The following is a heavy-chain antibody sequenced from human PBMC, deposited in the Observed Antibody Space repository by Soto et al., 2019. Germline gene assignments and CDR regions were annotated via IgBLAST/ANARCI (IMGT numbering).Heavy chain of an antibody. D-gene: IGHD3-9*01. Sequence: ASVKVSCKASGYTFTSYGISWARQAPGQGLEWMGWISAYNGNTNYAQKLQGRVTMTTDTSTSTAYMELKSLRSDDTAVYYCARLYYDILTGPFDYWGQGTLVTVSS. CDR1: GYTFTSYG. CDR2: ISAYNGNT. CDR3: ARLYYDILTGPFDY. J-gene: IGHJ4*02. V-gene: IGHV1-18*01.